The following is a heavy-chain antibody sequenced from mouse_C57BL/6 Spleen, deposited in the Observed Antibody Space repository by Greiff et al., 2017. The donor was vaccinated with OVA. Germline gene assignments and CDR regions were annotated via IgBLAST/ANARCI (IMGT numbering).Heavy chain of an antibody. CDR3: ASSTYDGYYCYFDD. CDR2: ISDGGSYT. CDR1: GFTFSSYA. D-gene: IGHD2-3*01. J-gene: IGHJ2*01. Sequence: EVQGVESGGGLVKPGGSLKLSCAASGFTFSSYAMSWVRQTPEKRLEWVATISDGGSYTYYPDNVKGRFTISRDNAKNNLYLQMSHLKSEDTAMYYCASSTYDGYYCYFDDWGQGTTLTVSS. V-gene: IGHV5-4*01.